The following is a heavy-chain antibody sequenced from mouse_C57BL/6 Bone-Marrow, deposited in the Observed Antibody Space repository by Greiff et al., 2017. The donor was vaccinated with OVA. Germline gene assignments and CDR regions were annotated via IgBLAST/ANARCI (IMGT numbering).Heavy chain of an antibody. Sequence: EVQLVESGGDLVKPGGSLTLSCAASGFTFSSYGMSWVRQTPDKRLEWVATISSGGSYTYYPDSVKGRSPISRDNAKNTLYLQMSSLKSEDTARYYCASRPIYYAMDYWGQGTSVTVSS. V-gene: IGHV5-6*01. CDR3: ASRPIYYAMDY. CDR1: GFTFSSYG. D-gene: IGHD6-5*01. CDR2: ISSGGSYT. J-gene: IGHJ4*01.